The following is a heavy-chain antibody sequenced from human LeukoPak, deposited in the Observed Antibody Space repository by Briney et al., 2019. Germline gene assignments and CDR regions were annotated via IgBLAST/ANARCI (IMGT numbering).Heavy chain of an antibody. Sequence: TGGSLRLSCVTSGFTFSTYGFSWVRQAPGKGLAWVSRISSSGDSINYADSVKGRFTISRDKSKNTVYLQMDSLRADDTAVYFCARGRNFGSGSYVFDYWGQGTLVTVSS. CDR3: ARGRNFGSGSYVFDY. CDR2: ISSSGDSI. CDR1: GFTFSTYG. D-gene: IGHD3-10*01. V-gene: IGHV3-23*01. J-gene: IGHJ4*02.